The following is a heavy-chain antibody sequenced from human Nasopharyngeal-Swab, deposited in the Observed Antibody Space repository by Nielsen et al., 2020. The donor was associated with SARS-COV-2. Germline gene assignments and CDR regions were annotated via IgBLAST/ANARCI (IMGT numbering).Heavy chain of an antibody. CDR3: TSQTYYYDSSETLYYYYMDV. CDR1: GFTFGNYS. CDR2: IRSKTYGETT. J-gene: IGHJ6*03. D-gene: IGHD3-22*01. V-gene: IGHV3-49*04. Sequence: GESLKISGTGSGFTFGNYSMNWVRQAPGKGLEWVGFIRSKTYGETTDYAASVKGRFTISRDDSKSIAYLQMNSLRTEDTAVYYCTSQTYYYDSSETLYYYYMDVWGKGTTVTVSS.